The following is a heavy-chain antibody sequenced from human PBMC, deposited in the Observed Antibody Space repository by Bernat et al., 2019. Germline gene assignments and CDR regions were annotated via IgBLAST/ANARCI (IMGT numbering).Heavy chain of an antibody. CDR2: IYSGGST. D-gene: IGHD3-9*01. CDR3: ARRLATDWGMDV. V-gene: IGHV3-66*04. J-gene: IGHJ6*02. CDR1: GFTVSSNY. Sequence: EVQLVESGGGLVQPGGSLRLSCAASGFTVSSNYMSWVRQAPGKGLEWVSVIYSGGSTYYADSVKGRFTISRDNSKNTLYLQMNSLRAEDTAVYYCARRLATDWGMDVWGQGTTVTVSS.